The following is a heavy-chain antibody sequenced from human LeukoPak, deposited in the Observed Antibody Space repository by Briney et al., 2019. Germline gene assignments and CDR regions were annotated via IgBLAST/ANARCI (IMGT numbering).Heavy chain of an antibody. V-gene: IGHV3-64*01. CDR2: ITRNGGNT. Sequence: PGGSLRLSCATSGFTFSNHAMHWVPQAPGKGLEYVSAITRNGGNTYYANSVKGRFTISRDNSKNTLYLQMGSLRADDMAVYYCARGTSSGTTCHHTYDYWGQGTLVTVSS. CDR1: GFTFSNHA. CDR3: ARGTSSGTTCHHTYDY. D-gene: IGHD2-2*01. J-gene: IGHJ4*02.